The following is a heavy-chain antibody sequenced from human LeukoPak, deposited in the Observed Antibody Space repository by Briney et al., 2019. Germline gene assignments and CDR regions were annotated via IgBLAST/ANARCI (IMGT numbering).Heavy chain of an antibody. V-gene: IGHV4-31*03. Sequence: TLSLTCTVSGGSISSGGYYWSWIRQHPGKGLEWIGYIYYSGSTYYNPSLKSRVTISVDTSKNQFSLKLSSVTAADTAVYYCARASTVTTLCLGYWGQGTLVTVSS. CDR3: ARASTVTTLCLGY. CDR2: IYYSGST. CDR1: GGSISSGGYY. J-gene: IGHJ4*02. D-gene: IGHD4-11*01.